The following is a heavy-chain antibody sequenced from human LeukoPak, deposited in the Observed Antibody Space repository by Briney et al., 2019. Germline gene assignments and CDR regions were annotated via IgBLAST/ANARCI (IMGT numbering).Heavy chain of an antibody. V-gene: IGHV3-33*01. CDR2: IWHDGSNK. Sequence: GGSLRLSCAASGFNFRTYGMHWVRQAPGKGLEWLAIIWHDGSNKYYGDSVKGRFTISRDNSKNTLYLQMNSLRAEDTAVYYCARDGYCSSTSCRISAFDIWGQGTMVTVSS. CDR3: ARDGYCSSTSCRISAFDI. CDR1: GFNFRTYG. J-gene: IGHJ3*02. D-gene: IGHD2-2*03.